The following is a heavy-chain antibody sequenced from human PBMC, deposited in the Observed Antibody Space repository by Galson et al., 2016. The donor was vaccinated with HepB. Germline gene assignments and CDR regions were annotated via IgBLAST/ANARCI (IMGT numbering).Heavy chain of an antibody. D-gene: IGHD3-22*01. CDR2: IYHSGTS. CDR1: GDSISSADYS. J-gene: IGHJ5*02. V-gene: IGHV4-30-2*01. CDR3: ARGGGNYYDSNGYYYDFPGWFDP. Sequence: TLSLTCAVSGDSISSADYSWNSIRQPPGRGLEWIGFIYHSGTSYSNPSLRSRVTISVDRSKSQFSLKLSSVTAADTAVYYCARGGGNYYDSNGYYYDFPGWFDPWGQGTLVTVSS.